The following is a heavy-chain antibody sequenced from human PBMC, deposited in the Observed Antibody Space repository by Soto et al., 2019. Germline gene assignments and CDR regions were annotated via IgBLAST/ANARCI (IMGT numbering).Heavy chain of an antibody. Sequence: GGSLRLSCAASGFTFSSYGMHWVRQAPGKWLEWVAVISYDGSNKYYADSVKGRFTISRDNSKNTLYLQMNSLRAEDTAVYYCAKDVVILRYFDLDAFDIWGQGTMVTVSS. J-gene: IGHJ3*02. V-gene: IGHV3-30*18. CDR1: GFTFSSYG. CDR2: ISYDGSNK. D-gene: IGHD3-9*01. CDR3: AKDVVILRYFDLDAFDI.